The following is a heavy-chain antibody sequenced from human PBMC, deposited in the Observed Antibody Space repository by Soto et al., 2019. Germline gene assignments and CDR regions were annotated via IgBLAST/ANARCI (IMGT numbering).Heavy chain of an antibody. D-gene: IGHD1-7*01. J-gene: IGHJ6*02. Sequence: ASVKVSCKASGYTFTSYGISWVRQAPGQGLEWMGWISAYNGNTNYAQKLQGRVTMTTDTSTSTAYLELRSLRSDDTAVYCCASGYNWNYVPRRDGWGQGTTVTVSS. CDR1: GYTFTSYG. CDR2: ISAYNGNT. CDR3: ASGYNWNYVPRRDG. V-gene: IGHV1-18*01.